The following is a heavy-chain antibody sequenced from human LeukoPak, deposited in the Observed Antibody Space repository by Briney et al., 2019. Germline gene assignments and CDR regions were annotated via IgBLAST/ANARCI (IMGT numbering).Heavy chain of an antibody. V-gene: IGHV4-31*03. J-gene: IGHJ5*02. CDR2: IYYSGST. CDR3: ARGHCSGGSCYSYFWFDP. D-gene: IGHD2-15*01. Sequence: SQTLSLTCTVSGGSISSGGYYWRWIRQHPGKGLEWIGYIYYSGSTYYNPSLKSRVTISVDTSKNQFSLKLSSVTAADTAVYYCARGHCSGGSCYSYFWFDPWGQGTLVTVSS. CDR1: GGSISSGGYY.